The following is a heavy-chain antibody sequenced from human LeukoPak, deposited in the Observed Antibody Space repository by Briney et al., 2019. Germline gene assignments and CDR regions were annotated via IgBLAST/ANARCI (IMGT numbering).Heavy chain of an antibody. D-gene: IGHD3-22*01. Sequence: ASVKVSCKASGYTFTSYGISWVRQAPGQGLEWMGWISAYNGNTNYAQKLQGRVTMTIDTSTSTAYMELRSLRSDDTAVYYCARGDQSYYYDSREDAFDIWGQGTMVTVSS. CDR3: ARGDQSYYYDSREDAFDI. J-gene: IGHJ3*02. CDR2: ISAYNGNT. V-gene: IGHV1-18*01. CDR1: GYTFTSYG.